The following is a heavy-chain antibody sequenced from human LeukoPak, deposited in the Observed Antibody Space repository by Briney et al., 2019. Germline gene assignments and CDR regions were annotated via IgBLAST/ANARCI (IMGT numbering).Heavy chain of an antibody. CDR1: GYTFTGHY. Sequence: GASVKVSCKPSGYTFTGHYIHWVRQAPGQGLEWMGRINPNNGGTNYAQKFQGRVTMTRDTSINTAYMELSGLRSDDTAVYYCARAGYSYGYVLDVWGQGTTVTVSS. CDR2: INPNNGGT. J-gene: IGHJ6*02. D-gene: IGHD5-18*01. CDR3: ARAGYSYGYVLDV. V-gene: IGHV1-2*06.